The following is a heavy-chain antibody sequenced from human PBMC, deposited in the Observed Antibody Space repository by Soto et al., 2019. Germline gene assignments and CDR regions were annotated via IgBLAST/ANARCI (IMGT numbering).Heavy chain of an antibody. CDR1: GYTFTSYD. V-gene: IGHV1-8*01. CDR3: ARGRVGYSSSNYFEP. Sequence: QVQLVQSGAEVKKPGASVKVSCKASGYTFTSYDINWVRQATGQGPEWMGWMNPDSGHTGYARKFRGRVSMTRNTSISTDYMELSSLRSDDTAIYYCARGRVGYSSSNYFEPWGRGTLVTVSS. J-gene: IGHJ5*02. CDR2: MNPDSGHT. D-gene: IGHD6-6*01.